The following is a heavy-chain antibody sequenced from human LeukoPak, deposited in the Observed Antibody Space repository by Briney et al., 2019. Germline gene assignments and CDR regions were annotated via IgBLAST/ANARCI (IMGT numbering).Heavy chain of an antibody. CDR2: ISSSSSYI. Sequence: GGSLILSCAAPGFTFSSYSMNWVRQAPGKGLEWVSSISSSSSYIYYADSVKGRFTISRDNAKNSLYLQMNSLRAEDTAVYYCARGGSSGAWCPDYWGQGTLVTVSS. CDR1: GFTFSSYS. V-gene: IGHV3-21*01. J-gene: IGHJ4*02. D-gene: IGHD2-15*01. CDR3: ARGGSSGAWCPDY.